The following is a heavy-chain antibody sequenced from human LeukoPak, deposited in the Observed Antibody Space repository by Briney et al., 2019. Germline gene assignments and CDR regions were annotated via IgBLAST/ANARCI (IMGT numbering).Heavy chain of an antibody. CDR2: IYYSGST. Sequence: PSETLSLTCTVSGGSISSYYWSWIRQPPGKGLEWIGYIYYSGSTNYNPSLKSRVTISVDTSKNQFSLKLSSVTAADTAVYYCARVGSSGWYFRWFDPWGQGTLVTVSS. D-gene: IGHD6-19*01. CDR1: GGSISSYY. CDR3: ARVGSSGWYFRWFDP. V-gene: IGHV4-59*01. J-gene: IGHJ5*02.